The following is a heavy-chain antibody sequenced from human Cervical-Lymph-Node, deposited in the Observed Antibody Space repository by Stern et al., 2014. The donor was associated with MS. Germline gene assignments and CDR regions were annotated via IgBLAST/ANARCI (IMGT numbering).Heavy chain of an antibody. V-gene: IGHV3-74*03. D-gene: IGHD3-3*01. J-gene: IGHJ6*02. CDR2: LHIDGSHT. CDR3: ARGADTVFGVVIDHYGLDV. Sequence: EVQLVESGGGLVQPGGSLRLSCAASGFIFSSYWMHWVRQVPGKGLVWVSRLHIDGSHTEYADSVKGRFTIFRDNAKNTLYLQMNSLRADDTAVYYCARGADTVFGVVIDHYGLDVWGQGTTVTVSS. CDR1: GFIFSSYW.